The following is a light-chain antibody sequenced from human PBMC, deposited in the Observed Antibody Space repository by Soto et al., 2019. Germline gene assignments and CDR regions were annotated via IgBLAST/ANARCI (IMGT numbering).Light chain of an antibody. J-gene: IGKJ1*01. V-gene: IGKV3-20*01. Sequence: ENVLTHSPGTLSLSPGERATLPCRASLTISDKYLAWYQQKAGQAPRLVIFGASSRATGIPDRFSASGSGTDFTLTISRLETEDFAVYYCQQYSMAPLTFGQGTKVDIK. CDR1: LTISDKY. CDR3: QQYSMAPLT. CDR2: GAS.